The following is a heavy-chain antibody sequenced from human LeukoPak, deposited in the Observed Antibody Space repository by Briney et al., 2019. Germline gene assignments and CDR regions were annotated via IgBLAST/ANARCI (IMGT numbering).Heavy chain of an antibody. Sequence: PSETLSLTCTVSGGSISSYYWSWVRQPPGKGLEWMGYIYDSGSTNYNPSLKSRVTISVDTSKNQFSLKLSSVTAADTAVYYCARADDYGLHPYHDAFDIWGQGTMVTVSS. D-gene: IGHD4-17*01. CDR1: GGSISSYY. J-gene: IGHJ3*02. CDR2: IYDSGST. CDR3: ARADDYGLHPYHDAFDI. V-gene: IGHV4-59*01.